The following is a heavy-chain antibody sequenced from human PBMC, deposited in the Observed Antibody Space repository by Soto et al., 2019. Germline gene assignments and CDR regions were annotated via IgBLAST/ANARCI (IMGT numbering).Heavy chain of an antibody. V-gene: IGHV1-69*12. CDR3: ARDRGPSSGYYPYWFDP. CDR2: IIPIFGTA. D-gene: IGHD3-22*01. Sequence: QVQLVQSGAEVKKPGSSVKVSCKASGGTFSSYAITWVRQAPGQGLEWMGGIIPIFGTANYAQKFQGRVTITGEXSXSXSYMELSSLRSEDTAVYYCARDRGPSSGYYPYWFDPWGQGTLVTVSS. CDR1: GGTFSSYA. J-gene: IGHJ5*02.